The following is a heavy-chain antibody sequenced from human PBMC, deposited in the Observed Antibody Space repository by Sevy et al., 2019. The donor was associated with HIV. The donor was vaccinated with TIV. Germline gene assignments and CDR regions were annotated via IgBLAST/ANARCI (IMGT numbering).Heavy chain of an antibody. CDR2: ISFDGTDK. V-gene: IGHV3-30-3*01. CDR3: VRETTMLPRGAFDF. Sequence: GGSLRLSCAASGFTFSSYPMHWVRQAPGKGLEWVSFISFDGTDKYYADSVKGRFTITRDNSKNTLFLQMNSLRAEDTAFYYCVRETTMLPRGAFDFSGQGTMVTVTS. CDR1: GFTFSSYP. D-gene: IGHD3-10*01. J-gene: IGHJ3*01.